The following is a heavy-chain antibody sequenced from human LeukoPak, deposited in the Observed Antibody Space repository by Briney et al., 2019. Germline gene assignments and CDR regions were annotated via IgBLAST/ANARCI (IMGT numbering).Heavy chain of an antibody. CDR3: ARWNEGLDY. V-gene: IGHV4-59*08. J-gene: IGHJ4*02. CDR2: IYDTGAT. CDR1: RGPIKSYY. D-gene: IGHD1-1*01. Sequence: SETLSLTCTVSRGPIKSYYWSWIRQAPGKGLEFIAYIYDTGATDYNPSLRSRASISEDMSKNQVSLQLNSVTAADTAVYYCARWNEGLDYWGQGTLVTVSS.